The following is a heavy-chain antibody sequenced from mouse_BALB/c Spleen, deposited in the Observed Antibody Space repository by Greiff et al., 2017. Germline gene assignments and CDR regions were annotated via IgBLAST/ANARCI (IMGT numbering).Heavy chain of an antibody. CDR2: IWAGGST. J-gene: IGHJ2*01. CDR3: ARDGYGSLDY. CDR1: GFSLTSYG. Sequence: VKLVESGPGLVAPSQSLSITCTVSGFSLTSYGVHWVRQPPGKGLEWLGVIWAGGSTNYNSALMSRLSISKDNSKSQVFLKMNSLQTDDTAMYYCARDGYGSLDYWGQGTTLTVSS. D-gene: IGHD1-1*01. V-gene: IGHV2-9*02.